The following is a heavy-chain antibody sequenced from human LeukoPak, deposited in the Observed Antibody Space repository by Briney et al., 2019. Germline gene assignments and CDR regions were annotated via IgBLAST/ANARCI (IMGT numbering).Heavy chain of an antibody. Sequence: GGSLRLSCAASGFIFSGSAVYWVRQASGKGLEWVGRIRSKTNNYATAYAASVKGRFTFSRDDLKNTAYLQMNSLETDDTAVDYCASAWSDYYGMDVWGQGTTVTVSS. V-gene: IGHV3-73*01. CDR3: ASAWSDYYGMDV. D-gene: IGHD1-1*01. CDR2: IRSKTNNYAT. CDR1: GFIFSGSA. J-gene: IGHJ6*02.